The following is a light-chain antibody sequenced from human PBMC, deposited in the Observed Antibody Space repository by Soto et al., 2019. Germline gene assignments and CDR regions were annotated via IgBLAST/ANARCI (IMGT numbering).Light chain of an antibody. J-gene: IGLJ1*01. CDR1: SSDVGGYNS. CDR3: SSYTSSMTNV. V-gene: IGLV2-14*03. Sequence: QSVLTQPASVSGSPGQSITISCTGTSSDVGGYNSVSWYQHHPGKAPKLMLYDVGDRPSGVSYRVSGSQSGNTASLTISGLHAADEADYFCSSYTSSMTNVFGRGTNLSVL. CDR2: DVG.